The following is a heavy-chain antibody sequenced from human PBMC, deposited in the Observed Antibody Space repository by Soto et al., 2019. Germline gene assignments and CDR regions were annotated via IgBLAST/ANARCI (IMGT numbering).Heavy chain of an antibody. CDR3: ATYLLCVCDFLIDY. CDR2: INPNSGGT. J-gene: IGHJ4*02. Sequence: ASVKFSCKASGYTFTGYYMHWVRQAPGQGLEWMGWINPNSGGTNYAQKFQGRVTMTRDTSISTAYMELSRLRSDDTAVYYCATYLLCVCDFLIDYWGEGILVTDSS. D-gene: IGHD2-21*02. CDR1: GYTFTGYY. V-gene: IGHV1-2*02.